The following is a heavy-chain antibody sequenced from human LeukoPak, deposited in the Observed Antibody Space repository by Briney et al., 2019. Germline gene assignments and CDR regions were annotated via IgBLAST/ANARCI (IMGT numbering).Heavy chain of an antibody. Sequence: SETLSLTCAVYGGSFSGYYWSWIRQPPGKGLEWIGEINHSGSTNYNLSLKSRVTISVDTSKNQFSLKLSSVTAADTAVYYCARRFRWIFGAFDIWGQGTMVTVSS. CDR1: GGSFSGYY. V-gene: IGHV4-34*01. J-gene: IGHJ3*02. D-gene: IGHD2-2*03. CDR2: INHSGST. CDR3: ARRFRWIFGAFDI.